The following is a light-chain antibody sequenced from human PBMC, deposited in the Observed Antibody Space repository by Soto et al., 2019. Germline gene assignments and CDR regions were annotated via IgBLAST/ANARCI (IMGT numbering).Light chain of an antibody. CDR3: QQYGSSPT. V-gene: IGKV3-20*01. CDR2: GAS. CDR1: QTVRSSY. Sequence: DIVLTQSPGTLSLSPGERATLSCRASQTVRSSYLAWYQQIPGQSSRLLIYGASSRATGIPDRFSGSGSGTDFTLTISRLEPEDFAVYYCQQYGSSPTFGQGTRLEIK. J-gene: IGKJ5*01.